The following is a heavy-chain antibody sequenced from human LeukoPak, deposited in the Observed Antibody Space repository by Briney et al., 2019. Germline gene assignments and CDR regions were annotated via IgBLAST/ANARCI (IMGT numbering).Heavy chain of an antibody. CDR3: ARHLSIAARPDLDY. CDR2: ISGSGGST. CDR1: GFTFSSYA. V-gene: IGHV3-23*01. J-gene: IGHJ4*02. D-gene: IGHD6-6*01. Sequence: GGSLRLSCAASGFTFSSYAMSWVRQAPGKGLEWVSSISGSGGSTYYADSVKGGFTISRDNAKNTPYVQMNSLRAEDTAVYYCARHLSIAARPDLDYWGQGTLVTVSS.